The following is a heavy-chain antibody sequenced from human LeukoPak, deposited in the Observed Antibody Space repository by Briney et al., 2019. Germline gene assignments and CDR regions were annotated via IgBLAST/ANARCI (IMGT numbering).Heavy chain of an antibody. CDR1: GGTFSSYA. Sequence: SVKVSCKASGGTFSSYAISWVRQAPGQELEWMGGIIPIFGTANYAQKFQGRVTITADKSTSTAYMELSSLRSEDTAVYYCASYYCSGGSCYRDYYYGMDVWGKGTTVTVSS. CDR3: ASYYCSGGSCYRDYYYGMDV. V-gene: IGHV1-69*06. J-gene: IGHJ6*04. CDR2: IIPIFGTA. D-gene: IGHD2-15*01.